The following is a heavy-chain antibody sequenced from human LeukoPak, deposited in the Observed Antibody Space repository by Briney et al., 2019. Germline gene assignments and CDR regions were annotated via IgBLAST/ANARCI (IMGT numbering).Heavy chain of an antibody. V-gene: IGHV4-39*01. CDR3: ARHLTAMGPIGAFDI. CDR2: IYYSGST. CDR1: GGSISSSSYY. Sequence: SKTLSLTCTVSGGSISSSSYYWGWIRQPPGKGLEWIGSIYYSGSTYYNPSLKSRVTISVDTSKNQFSLKLGSVTAADTAVYYCARHLTAMGPIGAFDIWGQGTMVTVSS. J-gene: IGHJ3*02. D-gene: IGHD5-18*01.